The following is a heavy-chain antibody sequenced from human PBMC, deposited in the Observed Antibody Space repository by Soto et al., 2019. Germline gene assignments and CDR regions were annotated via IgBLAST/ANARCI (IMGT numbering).Heavy chain of an antibody. CDR3: AKGQGDGFFDY. V-gene: IGHV4-34*01. CDR2: INHSGST. D-gene: IGHD2-21*01. J-gene: IGHJ4*02. CDR1: GGSFSGYY. Sequence: SETLSLTCAVYGGSFSGYYWTWIRQPPGTGLEWIGEINHSGSTNYNPSLKSRVTISVDTSKNQFSLKLTSVTAADTAVYYCAKGQGDGFFDYWGQGTLVTVSS.